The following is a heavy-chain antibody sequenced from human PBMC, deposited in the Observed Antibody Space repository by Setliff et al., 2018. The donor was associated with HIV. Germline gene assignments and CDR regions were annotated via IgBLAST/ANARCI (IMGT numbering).Heavy chain of an antibody. D-gene: IGHD4-17*01. CDR2: IYSTGST. V-gene: IGHV4-59*11. J-gene: IGHJ4*02. CDR3: AKGAGFYGDYTFDY. Sequence: SEPLSLTCTVSGASITSHYWSWIRQSPGRELEWIGYIYSTGSTNYNPSLQSRVSISMDASKNKFSLKVTSVTSAGTAVYYCAKGAGFYGDYTFDYWGQGNLVTVSS. CDR1: GASITSHY.